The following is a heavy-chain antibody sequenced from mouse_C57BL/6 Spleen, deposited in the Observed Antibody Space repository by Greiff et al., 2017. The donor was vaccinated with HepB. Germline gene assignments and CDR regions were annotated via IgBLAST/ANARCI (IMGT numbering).Heavy chain of an antibody. CDR3: VRHEDGYYVDYAMDY. V-gene: IGHV10-1*01. CDR1: GFSFNTYA. CDR2: IRSKSNNYAT. D-gene: IGHD2-3*01. J-gene: IGHJ4*01. Sequence: EVQVVESGGGLVQPKGSLKLSCAASGFSFNTYAMNWVRQAPGKGLEWVARIRSKSNNYATYYADSVKDRFTISRDDSESMLYLQMNNLKTEDTAMYYCVRHEDGYYVDYAMDYWGQGTSVTVSS.